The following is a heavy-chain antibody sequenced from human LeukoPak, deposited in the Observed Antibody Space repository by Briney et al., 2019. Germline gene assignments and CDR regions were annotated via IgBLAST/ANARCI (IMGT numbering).Heavy chain of an antibody. CDR1: GGSVSSSNW. V-gene: IGHV4-4*02. D-gene: IGHD3-10*01. Sequence: SESLSLTCAVSGGSVSSSNWWSWVRQHPGKGLEWIGESYHSGSTNYNPSLKGRVTISVDKSKNQFSLKLSSVTAADTAVYYCASYPLWFGELLPSSWVQGTLATVPS. CDR3: ASYPLWFGELLPSS. J-gene: IGHJ5*02. CDR2: SYHSGST.